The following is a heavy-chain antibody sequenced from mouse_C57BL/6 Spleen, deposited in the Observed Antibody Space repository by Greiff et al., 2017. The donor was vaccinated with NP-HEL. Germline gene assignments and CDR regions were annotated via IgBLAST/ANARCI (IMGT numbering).Heavy chain of an antibody. J-gene: IGHJ2*01. CDR1: GFTFSDYG. V-gene: IGHV5-17*01. Sequence: EVQWVESGGGLVKPGGSLKLSCAASGFTFSDYGMHWVRQAPEKGLEWVAYISSGSSTIYYADTVKGRFTISRDNAKNTRVLQMTSLRSEDTAMYYCARRDNWDYFDYWGQGTTLTVSS. CDR2: ISSGSSTI. CDR3: ARRDNWDYFDY. D-gene: IGHD4-1*01.